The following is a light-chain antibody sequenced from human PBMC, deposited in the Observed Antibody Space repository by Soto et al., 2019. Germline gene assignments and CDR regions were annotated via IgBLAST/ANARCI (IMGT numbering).Light chain of an antibody. V-gene: IGLV1-40*01. J-gene: IGLJ1*01. CDR1: SSNIGAGCE. CDR2: GNT. CDR3: QSYDSSLSASYV. Sequence: QSVLTQPPSVSGAPGQRVTISCTRCSSNIGAGCEVHWYQHLPGKAPKLLIYGNTNRPSGVPDRFSGSKSGTSASLAITGLQAEDEADYYCQSYDSSLSASYVFGGGTKVTVL.